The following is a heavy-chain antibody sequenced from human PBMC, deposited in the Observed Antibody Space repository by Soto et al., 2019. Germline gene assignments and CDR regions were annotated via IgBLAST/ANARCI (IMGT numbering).Heavy chain of an antibody. D-gene: IGHD3-22*01. CDR1: GGTFSSSS. Sequence: SVKVSCKASGGTFSSSSISWVRQAPGQGLEWMGGIIPIFGTANYTQKYQGRVTITADESTSTAYMELSSLSSDDTAVFFCARPFRYYYERGGQSAWFDPWGQGTLVTVSS. CDR2: IIPIFGTA. CDR3: ARPFRYYYERGGQSAWFDP. J-gene: IGHJ5*02. V-gene: IGHV1-69*13.